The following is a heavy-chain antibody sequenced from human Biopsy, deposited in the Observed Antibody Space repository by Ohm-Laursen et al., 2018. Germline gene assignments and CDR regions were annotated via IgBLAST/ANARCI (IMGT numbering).Heavy chain of an antibody. CDR3: ATFRASWDTTQGGDY. Sequence: TLSLTCFVSGVSISVDGYYWAWIRQLPGKGLDWIGYIYHSGTTCYNPSLKSRLTMSVDTSKNEFSLRLRSVTAADTAVYFCATFRASWDTTQGGDYWGQGTLVTVSS. V-gene: IGHV4-31*03. CDR1: GVSISVDGYY. CDR2: IYHSGTT. J-gene: IGHJ4*02. D-gene: IGHD1-26*01.